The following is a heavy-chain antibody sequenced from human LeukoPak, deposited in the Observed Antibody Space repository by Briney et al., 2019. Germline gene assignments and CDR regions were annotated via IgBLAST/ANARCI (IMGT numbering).Heavy chain of an antibody. CDR2: IKQDGSEK. D-gene: IGHD2-2*01. CDR3: ARTARIPSYYQLLKGDAFDI. V-gene: IGHV3-7*01. CDR1: GFTFSSYW. J-gene: IGHJ3*02. Sequence: PGGSLRLSCAASGFTFSSYWMSWVRQAPGKGLEWVANIKQDGSEKYYVDSVKGRFTISRDNAKNSLYLQMNSLRAEDTAVYYCARTARIPSYYQLLKGDAFDIWGQGTMVTVSS.